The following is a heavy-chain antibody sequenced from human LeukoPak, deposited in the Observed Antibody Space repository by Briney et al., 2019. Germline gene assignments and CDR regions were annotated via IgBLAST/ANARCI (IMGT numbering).Heavy chain of an antibody. CDR3: ARGLGWELDYFDY. CDR2: ISYDGSNK. J-gene: IGHJ4*02. Sequence: GRSLRLSCAASGFTFSSYAMHWVRQAPGKGLEWVAVISYDGSNKYYADSVKGRFTISRDNSKNTLYLQMNSLRAEDTAVYYCARGLGWELDYFDYWGQGTLVTVSS. D-gene: IGHD1-26*01. V-gene: IGHV3-30-3*01. CDR1: GFTFSSYA.